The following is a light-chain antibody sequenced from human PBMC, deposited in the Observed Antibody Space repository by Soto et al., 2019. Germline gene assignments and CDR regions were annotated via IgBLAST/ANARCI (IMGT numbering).Light chain of an antibody. CDR3: NHYDSSHPHMT. Sequence: EVVLTQSPGTLSLSPGERATLSCRASQSVSSSYLAWYQQRPGQAPRLLIYGASSRVTGIPDRFRGSGSGTDFTLTISRLEPEDFAVYYCNHYDSSHPHMTFGGGTKVDIK. CDR1: QSVSSSY. J-gene: IGKJ4*01. CDR2: GAS. V-gene: IGKV3-20*01.